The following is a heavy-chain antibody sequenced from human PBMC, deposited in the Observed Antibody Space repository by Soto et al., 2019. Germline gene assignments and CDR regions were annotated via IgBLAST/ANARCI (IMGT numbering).Heavy chain of an antibody. J-gene: IGHJ5*02. D-gene: IGHD3-16*01. CDR1: GYTFTSYY. CDR2: INPSGGST. V-gene: IGHV1-46*01. Sequence: ASVKVSCKASGYTFTSYYMHWVRQAPGQGLEWMGIINPSGGSTSYAQKFQGRGTMTRDTSTSTAYIELSSLRSDDTAIYYCARMVTFGSLNWFDPWGQGTRVTVSS. CDR3: ARMVTFGSLNWFDP.